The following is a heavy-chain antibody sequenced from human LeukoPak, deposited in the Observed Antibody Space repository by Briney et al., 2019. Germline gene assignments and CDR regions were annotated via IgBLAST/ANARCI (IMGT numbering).Heavy chain of an antibody. V-gene: IGHV4-34*01. CDR2: INHSGST. Sequence: PSETLSLTCAVYGGSFSGYYWSWIRQPPGKGLEWIGEINHSGSTNYNPSLTRRVTISVDTSKNQSSLKLSSVTAADTAVYYCARRGCSSTSCYGNFDYWGQGTLVTVSS. J-gene: IGHJ4*02. CDR1: GGSFSGYY. D-gene: IGHD2-2*01. CDR3: ARRGCSSTSCYGNFDY.